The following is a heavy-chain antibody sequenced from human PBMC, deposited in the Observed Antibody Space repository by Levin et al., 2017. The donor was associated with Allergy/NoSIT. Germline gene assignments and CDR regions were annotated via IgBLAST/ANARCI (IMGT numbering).Heavy chain of an antibody. V-gene: IGHV3-64D*06. CDR1: GFTFSSYA. CDR2: ISSNGGST. D-gene: IGHD2-15*01. J-gene: IGHJ3*02. Sequence: PGGSLRLSCSASGFTFSSYAMHWVRQAPGKGLEYVSAISSNGGSTYYADSVKGRFTISRDNSKNTLYLQMSSLRAEDTAMYYCVKVPSFGVVVAATVLSHDAFDIWGQGTMVTVSS. CDR3: VKVPSFGVVVAATVLSHDAFDI.